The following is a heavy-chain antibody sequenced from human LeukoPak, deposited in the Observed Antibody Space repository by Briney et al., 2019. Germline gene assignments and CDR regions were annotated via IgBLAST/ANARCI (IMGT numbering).Heavy chain of an antibody. V-gene: IGHV3-7*01. CDR2: IKEDGSEK. D-gene: IGHD5-12*01. CDR3: ARGPH. Sequence: GSLRLSCAASGFTFSNYWMSWVRQAPGKGLEWVANIKEDGSEKYSVDSVKGRFIISRDNVENSLYLQMNSLGDEDTAVYYCARGPHWGQGTLVTVSS. CDR1: GFTFSNYW. J-gene: IGHJ4*02.